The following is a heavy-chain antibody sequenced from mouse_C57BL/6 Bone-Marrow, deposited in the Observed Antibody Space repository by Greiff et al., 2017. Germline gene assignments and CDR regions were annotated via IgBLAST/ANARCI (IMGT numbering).Heavy chain of an antibody. J-gene: IGHJ1*03. V-gene: IGHV1-5*01. CDR2: IYPGNSDT. D-gene: IGHD2-3*01. Sequence: VQLQQSGTVLARPGASVKMSCKTSGYTFTSYWMHWVKQRPGQGLEWIGAIYPGNSDTSYNQKFKGKAKLTAVTSASTAYMELSSLTNEDYAVYYCTKDGYYDWYFDVWGTGTTVTVSS. CDR1: GYTFTSYW. CDR3: TKDGYYDWYFDV.